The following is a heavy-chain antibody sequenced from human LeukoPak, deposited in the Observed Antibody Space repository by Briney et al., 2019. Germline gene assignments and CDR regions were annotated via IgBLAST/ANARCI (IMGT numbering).Heavy chain of an antibody. CDR2: IGGSGGAT. J-gene: IGHJ4*02. CDR1: GFTFSSYA. D-gene: IGHD6-19*01. CDR3: AKVLGRSDWQTDY. Sequence: GGSLRLSCAASGFTFSSYAMTWVRQAPGKGLEWVSAIGGSGGATYYADSVKGRFTISRDNSKNTLYLQLDSLRAGDTAVYHCAKVLGRSDWQTDYGGQGPLVNVSS. V-gene: IGHV3-23*01.